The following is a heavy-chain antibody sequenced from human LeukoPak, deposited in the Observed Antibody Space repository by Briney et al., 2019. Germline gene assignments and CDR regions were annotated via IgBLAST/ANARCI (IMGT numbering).Heavy chain of an antibody. CDR3: ARDSDSSGPNWFDP. D-gene: IGHD3-22*01. J-gene: IGHJ5*02. CDR1: GFTFSSYA. CDR2: ISYDGSNK. Sequence: GGSLLLSCAAAGFTFSSYAMHWVRQARGKGLEWVAVISYDGSNKYYADSVKGRFTISRDNSKNTLYLQMNSLRAEDTAVYYCARDSDSSGPNWFDPWGQGTLVTVSS. V-gene: IGHV3-30-3*01.